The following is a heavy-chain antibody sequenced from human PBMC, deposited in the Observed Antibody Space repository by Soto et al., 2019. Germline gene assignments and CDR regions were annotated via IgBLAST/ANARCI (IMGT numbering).Heavy chain of an antibody. CDR3: ARYSNNWFQTEGMDV. CDR2: IDASGNT. CDR1: VDSIATYY. D-gene: IGHD6-13*01. V-gene: IGHV4-4*07. Sequence: PSETLSLTCTASVDSIATYYWSWIRQPAGKGLEWIGRIDASGNTNYNPSLNSRVTMSIDTSKKQFSLKLTSVTAADTAIYYCARYSNNWFQTEGMDVWGQGTTVTVSS. J-gene: IGHJ6*02.